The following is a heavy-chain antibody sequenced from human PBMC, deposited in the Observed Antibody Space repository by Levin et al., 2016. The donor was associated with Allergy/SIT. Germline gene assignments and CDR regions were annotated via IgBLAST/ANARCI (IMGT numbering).Heavy chain of an antibody. CDR3: ARGVDTTMLRGDY. J-gene: IGHJ4*02. Sequence: GESLKISCSASGFNFDIYTMQWVRQAPGKGLEYVSAISTNGGSTNYADSVKGRFTISRDNSKNTLFLHMNSLRVEDTAMYYCARGVDTTMLRGDYWGQGTLVTVSS. CDR1: GFNFDIYT. CDR2: ISTNGGST. D-gene: IGHD5-18*01. V-gene: IGHV3-64*04.